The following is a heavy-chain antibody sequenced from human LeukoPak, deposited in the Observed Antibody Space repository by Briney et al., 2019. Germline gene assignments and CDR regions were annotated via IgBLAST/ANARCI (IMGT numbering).Heavy chain of an antibody. J-gene: IGHJ4*02. CDR1: GYTFTGYY. Sequence: ASVKVSCKASGYTFTGYYMHWVRQAPGQGLEWMGWINPNSGGTNYAQKFQGRVTMTRGTSISTAYMELSRLRSDDTAVYYCARDPSYSSGWSDYWGQGTLVTVPS. V-gene: IGHV1-2*02. D-gene: IGHD6-19*01. CDR3: ARDPSYSSGWSDY. CDR2: INPNSGGT.